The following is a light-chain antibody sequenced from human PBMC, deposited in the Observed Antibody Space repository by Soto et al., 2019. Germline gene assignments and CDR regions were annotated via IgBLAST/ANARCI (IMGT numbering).Light chain of an antibody. CDR3: QQYDSSPWT. CDR1: QSVSSSY. Sequence: EIVLTQSPGTLSVSPGERATLSCRASQSVSSSYLAWYQQTPGQAPRLLVYATSDRATGVPDRFSGSGSGTDFTLTISRLEPEDSAVYYCQQYDSSPWTFGQGTKVEIK. V-gene: IGKV3-20*01. CDR2: ATS. J-gene: IGKJ1*01.